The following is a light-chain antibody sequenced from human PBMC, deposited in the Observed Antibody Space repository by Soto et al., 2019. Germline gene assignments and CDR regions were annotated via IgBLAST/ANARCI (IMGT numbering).Light chain of an antibody. Sequence: QSALTQPASVSGSPGQSITISCTGTSSDVGAYNYVTWYQQHPGKAPKLMICEVSNRPSGVSNRFSGSKSGNTASLTISGLRAEDEADYYCSSRTISSTVVFGGGTQLTVL. J-gene: IGLJ7*01. CDR1: SSDVGAYNY. V-gene: IGLV2-14*01. CDR3: SSRTISSTVV. CDR2: EVS.